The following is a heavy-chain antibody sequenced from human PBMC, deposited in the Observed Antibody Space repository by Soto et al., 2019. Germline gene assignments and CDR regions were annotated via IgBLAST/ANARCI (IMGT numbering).Heavy chain of an antibody. D-gene: IGHD2-8*01. CDR3: ARGAMAHFGIDV. CDR1: GFIFIDYY. CDR2: INPKSGDT. V-gene: IGHV1-2*02. Sequence: QMQLMQSGAEVKKPGASVKVSCKASGFIFIDYYMYWVRQAPGQGLEWVGWINPKSGDTKFAQRFQGRVTMTRDTSITTAYIELGGLRSDDTAVYYCARGAMAHFGIDVWGQGTTVTVS. J-gene: IGHJ6*02.